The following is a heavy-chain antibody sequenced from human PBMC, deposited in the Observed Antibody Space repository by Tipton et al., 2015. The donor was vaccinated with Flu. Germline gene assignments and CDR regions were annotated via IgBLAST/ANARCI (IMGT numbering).Heavy chain of an antibody. CDR2: INHSGST. D-gene: IGHD4-23*01. V-gene: IGHV4-34*01. CDR3: ARGTYGGGDY. CDR1: GGSFSGYY. Sequence: LRLSCAVYGGSFSGYYWSWIRQPPGKGLEWIGEINHSGSTNYNLSLKSRVTISVDTSKNQFSLKLSSVTAADTAVYYCARGTYGGGDYWGQGTLVTVSS. J-gene: IGHJ4*02.